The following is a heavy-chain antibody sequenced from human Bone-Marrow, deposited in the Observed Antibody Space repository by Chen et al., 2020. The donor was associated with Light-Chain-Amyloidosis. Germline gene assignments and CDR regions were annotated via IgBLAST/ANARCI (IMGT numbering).Heavy chain of an antibody. Sequence: QVQLQQWGAGLLKTSETLSLTCAVDGGSLSDCCWSWIRQPPGKGLEWIGIINQSGRTNYNPSLNSRVTISADKSKNQFSLRLGSVTAAETAVYFCARDLEAVTSYNYYYYMDVWGKGTTVTVSS. V-gene: IGHV4-34*01. D-gene: IGHD6-19*01. CDR3: ARDLEAVTSYNYYYYMDV. J-gene: IGHJ6*03. CDR1: GGSLSDCC. CDR2: INQSGRT.